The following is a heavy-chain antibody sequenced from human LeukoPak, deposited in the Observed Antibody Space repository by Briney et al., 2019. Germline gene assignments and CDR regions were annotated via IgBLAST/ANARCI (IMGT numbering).Heavy chain of an antibody. D-gene: IGHD1-1*01. CDR3: ARRIQLWSYWHFDL. V-gene: IGHV4-4*08. CDR1: GDSISRES. J-gene: IGHJ2*01. CDR2: SYDSWRM. Sequence: PSETLFLTCTVSGDSISRESWSWIRQAPGKGLECIGYSYDSWRMNYNPSLQSRVTISLDTSKSRPSLQLSSVTAADTAVYYCARRIQLWSYWHFDLWGRGTLVTVTS.